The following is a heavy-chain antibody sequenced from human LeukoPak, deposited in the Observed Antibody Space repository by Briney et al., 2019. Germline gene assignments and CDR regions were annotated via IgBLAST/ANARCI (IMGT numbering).Heavy chain of an antibody. CDR1: GFTFSSYG. CDR2: IRYDGSNK. V-gene: IGHV3-30*02. CDR3: AKDGGYCSSTSCHYYYMDV. J-gene: IGHJ6*03. Sequence: GGSLRLSCAASGFTFSSYGMHWVRQAPGKGLEWVAFIRYDGSNKYYADSVKGRFTISRDNSKNTLYLQMDSLRAEDTAVYYCAKDGGYCSSTSCHYYYMDVWGKGTTVTVSS. D-gene: IGHD2-2*03.